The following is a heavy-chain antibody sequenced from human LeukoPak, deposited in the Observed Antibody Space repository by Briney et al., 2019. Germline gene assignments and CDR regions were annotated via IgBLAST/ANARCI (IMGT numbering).Heavy chain of an antibody. CDR3: ARRAHHDAFDI. CDR2: IFPGDSET. V-gene: IGHV5-51*01. CDR1: GYTFDNYW. J-gene: IGHJ3*02. Sequence: GESLRISCNGSGYTFDNYWIAWVRQMPGKGLEWMGSIFPGDSETTYSPSFQGQVTISADRSIATAYLQWSSLKASDTDIYYCARRAHHDAFDIWGQGTLVTVSS.